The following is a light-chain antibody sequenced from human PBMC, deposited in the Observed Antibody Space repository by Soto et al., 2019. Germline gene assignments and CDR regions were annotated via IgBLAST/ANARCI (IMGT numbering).Light chain of an antibody. V-gene: IGKV1-39*01. CDR2: AAS. J-gene: IGKJ1*01. CDR1: ETINNY. CDR3: QQSYTTPWT. Sequence: DIRMTQSPSSLSVSVGDGVTITCRASETINNYFNWYQQKPGRAPKLLIHAASTLQSGVPSRFSGSGSGTDFTLTISSLQPEDFATYSCQQSYTTPWTFGLGTRVEI.